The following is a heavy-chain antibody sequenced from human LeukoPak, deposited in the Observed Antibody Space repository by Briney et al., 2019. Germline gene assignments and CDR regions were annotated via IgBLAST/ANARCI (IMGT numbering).Heavy chain of an antibody. J-gene: IGHJ4*02. Sequence: PGGSLRLSCAASGFTFRDYYMSWIRQAPGKGLEWVSYISSGGSTIYYADSVKGRFTISRDNTKKSLYVQMNSLRAEDTAVYYCARSLLWFGELLPGTSLPYFDFWGQGTLVTVSS. V-gene: IGHV3-11*04. CDR1: GFTFRDYY. D-gene: IGHD3-10*01. CDR2: ISSGGSTI. CDR3: ARSLLWFGELLPGTSLPYFDF.